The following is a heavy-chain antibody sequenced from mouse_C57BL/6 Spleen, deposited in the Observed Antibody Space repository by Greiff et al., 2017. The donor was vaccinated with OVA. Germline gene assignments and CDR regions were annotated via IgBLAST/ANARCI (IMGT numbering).Heavy chain of an antibody. Sequence: QVQLQQSGAELARPGASVKLSCKASGYTFTSYGISWVKQRTGQGLEWIGEINPRSGNTYYNEKFKGKATLTADKSSSTAYMELRSLTSEDSAVYFCAIRRMADYYCDYWGQGTTLTVSS. CDR2: INPRSGNT. V-gene: IGHV1-81*01. D-gene: IGHD2-10*02. CDR3: AIRRMADYYCDY. J-gene: IGHJ2*01. CDR1: GYTFTSYG.